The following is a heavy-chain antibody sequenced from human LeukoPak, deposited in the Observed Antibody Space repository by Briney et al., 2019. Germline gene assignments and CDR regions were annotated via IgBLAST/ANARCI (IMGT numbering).Heavy chain of an antibody. J-gene: IGHJ5*02. CDR2: IYYSGST. V-gene: IGHV4-59*01. CDR1: GVPISSYD. Sequence: SETLSLTCTVSGVPISSYDWSWIRQPPGKGLEWIGYIYYSGSTNYNPSLKSRVTTSVHNTKHQYSLMLRSAAAADTAVHYCARRATGDFWSGYHNWFKPWGQGTLVTLSP. D-gene: IGHD3-3*01. CDR3: ARRATGDFWSGYHNWFKP.